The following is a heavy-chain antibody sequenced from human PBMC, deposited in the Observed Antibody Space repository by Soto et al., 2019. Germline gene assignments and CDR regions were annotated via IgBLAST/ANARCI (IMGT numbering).Heavy chain of an antibody. CDR2: IWYDGSNK. V-gene: IGHV3-33*01. CDR3: ARDEGYCTNGVCYYYGMDV. CDR1: GFTFSSYG. J-gene: IGHJ6*02. Sequence: QVQLVESGGGVVQPGRSLRLSCAASGFTFSSYGMHWVRQAPGKGLEWGAVIWYDGSNKYYADSVKGRFTISRDNSKNTLYLQINSLRAEGTAVYYCARDEGYCTNGVCYYYGMDVWGQGTTVTVSS. D-gene: IGHD2-8*01.